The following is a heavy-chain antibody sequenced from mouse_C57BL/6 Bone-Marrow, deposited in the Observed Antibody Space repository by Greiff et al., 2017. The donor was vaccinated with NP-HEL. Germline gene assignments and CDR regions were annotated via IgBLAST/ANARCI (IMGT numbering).Heavy chain of an antibody. Sequence: QVQLQQSGAELVRPGASVTLSCKASGYTFTDYEMHWVKQTPVHGLEWIGAIDPETGGTAYNQKFKGKAILTADKSSSTAYMELRSLTSEDSAVYYCTRSHYDGDYYAMDYWGQGTSVTVPS. CDR2: IDPETGGT. J-gene: IGHJ4*01. V-gene: IGHV1-15*01. CDR3: TRSHYDGDYYAMDY. D-gene: IGHD2-3*01. CDR1: GYTFTDYE.